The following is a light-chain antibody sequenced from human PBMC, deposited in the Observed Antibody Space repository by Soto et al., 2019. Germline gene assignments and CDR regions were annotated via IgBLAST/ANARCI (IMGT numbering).Light chain of an antibody. CDR3: QQYQNWPPLT. V-gene: IGKV3-15*01. CDR1: QSVSSN. CDR2: GAS. J-gene: IGKJ4*01. Sequence: EIVMTQSPATLSVSPGERATLSCRASQSVSSNLAWYQQKPGQAPRLLIYGASTRATAITARFSGSGSGTEFTLTISSLQSEDFAVYYCQQYQNWPPLTFGGGTKVEIK.